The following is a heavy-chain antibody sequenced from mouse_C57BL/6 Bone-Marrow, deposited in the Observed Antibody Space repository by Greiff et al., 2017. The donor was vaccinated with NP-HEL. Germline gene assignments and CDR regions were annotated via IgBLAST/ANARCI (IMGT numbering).Heavy chain of an antibody. CDR3: ARPYGSSPFAY. CDR1: GYTFTSYG. Sequence: QVQLQQSGAELVRPGASVKLSCKASGYTFTSYGISWVKQRTGQGLEWIGMIYPRGGNTYYNEKFKGQATLTADKSSSTAYIELRSLTSEDSAVYFCARPYGSSPFAYWGQGTLVTVSA. D-gene: IGHD1-1*01. V-gene: IGHV1-81*01. CDR2: IYPRGGNT. J-gene: IGHJ3*01.